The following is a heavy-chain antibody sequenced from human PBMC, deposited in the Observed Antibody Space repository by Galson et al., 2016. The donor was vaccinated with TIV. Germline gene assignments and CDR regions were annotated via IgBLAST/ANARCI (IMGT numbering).Heavy chain of an antibody. J-gene: IGHJ4*02. CDR3: ARESDCSSGTCYSRAFDD. CDR1: GYTFGNYG. Sequence: SVKVSCKASGYTFGNYGISWLRQAPGQGLEWVGWISASNGDTNYARKFQGRITMTKGTFTSTVCMELRSLRSEDTAVFYCARESDCSSGTCYSRAFDDWGQGTPVTVSS. CDR2: ISASNGDT. D-gene: IGHD2-2*02. V-gene: IGHV1-18*04.